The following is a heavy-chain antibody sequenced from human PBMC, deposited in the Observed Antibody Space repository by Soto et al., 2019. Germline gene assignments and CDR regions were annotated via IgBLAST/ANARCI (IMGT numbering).Heavy chain of an antibody. D-gene: IGHD3-16*01. CDR3: ASASFGVLENYYYYSRMVV. CDR2: INSDGSST. Sequence: GGSLRLSCTASGFIFSSYWMHWVRQAPGKGLVWVSRINSDGSSTNYADSVRGRFTISRDNAKNTLYLQMNSLRVEDSAVYYCASASFGVLENYYYYSRMVV. J-gene: IGHJ6*01. CDR1: GFIFSSYW. V-gene: IGHV3-74*01.